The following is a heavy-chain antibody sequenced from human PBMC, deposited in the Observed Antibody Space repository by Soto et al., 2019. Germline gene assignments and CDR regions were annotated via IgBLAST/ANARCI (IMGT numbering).Heavy chain of an antibody. D-gene: IGHD3-10*01. CDR1: GGSISSYY. Sequence: SETLSLTCTVSGGSISSYYWSWIRQPPGKGLEWIGYIYYSGSTNYNPSLKSRVTISVDTSKNQFSLKLSSVTAEDTAVYYCARQIEMYYNGSGSSDAFDIWGQGTMVTVSS. CDR2: IYYSGST. J-gene: IGHJ3*02. V-gene: IGHV4-59*08. CDR3: ARQIEMYYNGSGSSDAFDI.